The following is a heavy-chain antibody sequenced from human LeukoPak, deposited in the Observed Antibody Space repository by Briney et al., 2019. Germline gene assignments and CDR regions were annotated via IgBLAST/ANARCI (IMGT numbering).Heavy chain of an antibody. CDR3: AKLPRVTMIVVANFDY. J-gene: IGHJ4*02. CDR2: ISGSGGST. CDR1: GFTFSSYA. V-gene: IGHV3-23*01. D-gene: IGHD3-22*01. Sequence: GGSLRLSCAASGFTFSSYAMSWVRQAPGKGLEWVSAISGSGGSTYYADSVKGRFTISRDNSKNTQYLQMNSLRAEDTAVYYCAKLPRVTMIVVANFDYWGQGTLVTVSS.